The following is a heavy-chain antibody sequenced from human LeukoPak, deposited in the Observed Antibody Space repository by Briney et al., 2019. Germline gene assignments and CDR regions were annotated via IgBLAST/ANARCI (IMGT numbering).Heavy chain of an antibody. J-gene: IGHJ6*03. CDR1: GGSFSGYY. D-gene: IGHD3-10*01. Sequence: SETLSLTCAVYGGSFSGYYWSWIRQPPGKGLEWIGYIYYSGSTNYNPSLKSRVTISVDTSKNQFSLKLSSVTAADTAVYYCAREGGMVRGVIRGLLHYYYYMDVWGKGTTVTISS. CDR2: IYYSGST. V-gene: IGHV4-59*01. CDR3: AREGGMVRGVIRGLLHYYYYMDV.